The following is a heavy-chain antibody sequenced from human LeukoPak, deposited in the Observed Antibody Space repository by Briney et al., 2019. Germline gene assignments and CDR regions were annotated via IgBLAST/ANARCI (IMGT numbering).Heavy chain of an antibody. Sequence: SETLSLTCAVSGGSISRSDWWSWVRQSPGKGLEWIGEIFHSGSTKYNPSLKSRVTISVDKSKNQFSLNLTSVTAADTAMYYCARRGSGSLNSQSNFDYWGQGTLVTVSS. V-gene: IGHV4-4*02. J-gene: IGHJ4*02. D-gene: IGHD3-10*01. CDR3: ARRGSGSLNSQSNFDY. CDR2: IFHSGST. CDR1: GGSISRSDW.